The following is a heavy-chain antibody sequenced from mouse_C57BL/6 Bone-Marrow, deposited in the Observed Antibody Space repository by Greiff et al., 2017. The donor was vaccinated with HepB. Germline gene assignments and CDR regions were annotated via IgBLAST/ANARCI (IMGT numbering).Heavy chain of an antibody. J-gene: IGHJ3*01. Sequence: VKLMESGPELVKPGASVKISCKASGYTFTDYYINWVKQRPGQGLEWIGWIFPGSGSTYYNEKFKGKATLTVDKSSSTAYMLLSSLTSEDSAVYCCARGGYGSSFAYWGQGTLVTVSA. D-gene: IGHD1-1*01. CDR3: ARGGYGSSFAY. V-gene: IGHV1-75*01. CDR1: GYTFTDYY. CDR2: IFPGSGST.